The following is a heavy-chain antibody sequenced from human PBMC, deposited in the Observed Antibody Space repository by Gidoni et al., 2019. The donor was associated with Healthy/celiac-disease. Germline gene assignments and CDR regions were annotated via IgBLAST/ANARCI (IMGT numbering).Heavy chain of an antibody. Sequence: EVKKPGSSVKVSCKASGGTFSSYAISWGRQAPGHGLEWMGGIIPIFGTANYAQKFQGRVTITADESTSTAYMELSSLRSEDTAVYYCASSIGYCSSTSCYTGGWYFDLWGRGTLVTVSS. D-gene: IGHD2-2*02. CDR3: ASSIGYCSSTSCYTGGWYFDL. J-gene: IGHJ2*01. CDR2: IIPIFGTA. V-gene: IGHV1-69*01. CDR1: GGTFSSYA.